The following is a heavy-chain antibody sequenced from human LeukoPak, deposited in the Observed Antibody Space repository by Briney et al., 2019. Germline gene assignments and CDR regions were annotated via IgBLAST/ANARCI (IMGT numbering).Heavy chain of an antibody. J-gene: IGHJ4*02. CDR1: GFTFSSYW. V-gene: IGHV3-7*01. CDR3: ARDGYSSSWYSSGISGIDY. D-gene: IGHD6-13*01. CDR2: TKHDGSEK. Sequence: GGSLRLSCAASGFTFSSYWMSWVRQAPGKGLEWVAHTKHDGSEKYYVDSVKGRFTISRDNAKNSLYLQMNSLRAEDTAVYYCARDGYSSSWYSSGISGIDYWGQGTLVTVSS.